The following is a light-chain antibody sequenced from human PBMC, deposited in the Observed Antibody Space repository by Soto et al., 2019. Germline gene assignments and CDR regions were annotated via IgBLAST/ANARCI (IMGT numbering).Light chain of an antibody. V-gene: IGLV2-14*01. CDR2: EVS. J-gene: IGLJ1*01. CDR1: SSDVGGYNY. Sequence: QSVLTQPASVSGSPGQSITIFCTGTSSDVGGYNYVSWYQQHPGKASKLMIYEVSNRPSGVSNRFSGSKSGNTASLTISGLQAEDEADYYCSSYTGSSTPYVFGTGTKVTVL. CDR3: SSYTGSSTPYV.